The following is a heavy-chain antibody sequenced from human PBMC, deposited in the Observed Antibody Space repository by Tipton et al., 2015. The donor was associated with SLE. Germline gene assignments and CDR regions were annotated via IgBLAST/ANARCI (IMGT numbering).Heavy chain of an antibody. CDR2: IGISGET. D-gene: IGHD2-21*01. CDR3: ARGGAHCGGSCFFLDY. J-gene: IGHJ4*02. CDR1: GFTFSDHD. Sequence: SLRLSCAASGFTFSDHDVYWVRHSAGKGLEWVSGIGISGETHFPDSVRGRFTASRDNAKNSFHLQMNNVRVEDTAVYYCARGGAHCGGSCFFLDYWGQGTLVTV. V-gene: IGHV3-13*01.